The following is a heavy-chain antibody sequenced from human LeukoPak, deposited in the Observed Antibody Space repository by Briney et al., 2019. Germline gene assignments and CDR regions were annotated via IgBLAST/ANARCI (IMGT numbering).Heavy chain of an antibody. CDR3: ARAPRFGSGWYFDY. V-gene: IGHV3-7*01. Sequence: GGSLRFSCAASGFTFSSYWMSWVRQAPGKGLEWVANIKQDGSEKYYVDSVKGRFTISRDNAKNSLYLQMNSLRAEDTAVYYCARAPRFGSGWYFDYWGQGTLVTVSS. D-gene: IGHD3-22*01. J-gene: IGHJ4*02. CDR1: GFTFSSYW. CDR2: IKQDGSEK.